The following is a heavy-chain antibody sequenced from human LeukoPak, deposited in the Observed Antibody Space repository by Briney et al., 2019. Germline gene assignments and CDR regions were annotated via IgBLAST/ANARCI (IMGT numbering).Heavy chain of an antibody. CDR3: AKDRSGWYYYDSSGFDY. CDR2: ISGSGGST. Sequence: GGSLRLSCTASGFTFSSYAMSWVRQAPGKGLEWVSAISGSGGSTYYADSVKGRFTISRDNSKNTLYLQMNSLRAEDTAVYYCAKDRSGWYYYDSSGFDYWGQGTLVTVSS. D-gene: IGHD3-22*01. V-gene: IGHV3-23*01. CDR1: GFTFSSYA. J-gene: IGHJ4*02.